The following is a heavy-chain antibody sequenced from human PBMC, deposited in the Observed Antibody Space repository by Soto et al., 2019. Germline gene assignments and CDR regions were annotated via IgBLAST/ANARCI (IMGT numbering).Heavy chain of an antibody. CDR1: GFTFSSYS. D-gene: IGHD2-2*01. V-gene: IGHV3-30*04. Sequence: GGSVRLSCAASGFTFSSYSMHWLRQAPGKGLEWVAPISFDGRNKYNADSVKARFTISRHNSKNTLYLQMNSLRAEDTAVYHCARDPTCRSNSCPRYFGMDVWGQGTTVTVSS. J-gene: IGHJ6*02. CDR3: ARDPTCRSNSCPRYFGMDV. CDR2: ISFDGRNK.